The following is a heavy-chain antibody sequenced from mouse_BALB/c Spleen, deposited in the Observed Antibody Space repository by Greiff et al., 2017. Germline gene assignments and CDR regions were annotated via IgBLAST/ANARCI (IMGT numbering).Heavy chain of an antibody. CDR2: INPSSGYT. V-gene: IGHV1-4*01. Sequence: QVQLKQSGAELARPGASVKMSCKASGYTFTSYTMHWVKQRPGQGLEWIGYINPSSGYTNYNQKFKDKATLTADKSSSTAYMQLSSLTSEDSAVYYCARSHLIPRKGYAMDYWGQGTSVTVSS. J-gene: IGHJ4*01. CDR3: ARSHLIPRKGYAMDY. CDR1: GYTFTSYT.